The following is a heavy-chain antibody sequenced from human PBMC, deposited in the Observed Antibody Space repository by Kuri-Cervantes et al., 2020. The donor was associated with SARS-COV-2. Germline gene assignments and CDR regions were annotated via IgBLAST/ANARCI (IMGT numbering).Heavy chain of an antibody. V-gene: IGHV3-30*18. J-gene: IGHJ4*02. CDR2: ISYDGSNK. Sequence: GESLKISCAASGFTFSSYGMHWVRQAPGKGLEWVAVISYDGSNKYYADSVKGRFTISRDNPKNTLYLQMNSLRAEDTAVYYCAKPYGDYFGPNDYWGQGTLVTVSS. CDR1: GFTFSSYG. D-gene: IGHD4-17*01. CDR3: AKPYGDYFGPNDY.